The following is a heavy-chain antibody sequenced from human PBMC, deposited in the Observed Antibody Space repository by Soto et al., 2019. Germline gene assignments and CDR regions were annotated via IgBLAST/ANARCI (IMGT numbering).Heavy chain of an antibody. V-gene: IGHV4-39*01. Sequence: SETLSLTCTVSGGSISSSSYYWGWIRQPPGKGLEWIGSIYYSGSTYYNPSLKSRVTISVDTSKNQFSLKLSSVTAADTAVYYCARWGYGSGSYNYFDYWGQGTLVTVSS. CDR2: IYYSGST. D-gene: IGHD3-10*01. J-gene: IGHJ4*02. CDR3: ARWGYGSGSYNYFDY. CDR1: GGSISSSSYY.